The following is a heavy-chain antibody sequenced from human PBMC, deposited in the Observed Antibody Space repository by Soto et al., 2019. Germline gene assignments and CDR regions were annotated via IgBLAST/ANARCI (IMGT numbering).Heavy chain of an antibody. CDR1: GFTFTDYW. D-gene: IGHD2-15*01. J-gene: IGHJ6*02. CDR3: ARGIKNKYGMDV. V-gene: IGHV3-74*01. CDR2: INGDGSRI. Sequence: EVQLVESGGGLVQPGGSLRLSCAASGFTFTDYWIHWVRRAPGKGLVWVSRINGDGSRISRADSVKGRFTISRDNALSTVYLQINSLRVEDTAVYYCARGIKNKYGMDVWGQGTTFTVSS.